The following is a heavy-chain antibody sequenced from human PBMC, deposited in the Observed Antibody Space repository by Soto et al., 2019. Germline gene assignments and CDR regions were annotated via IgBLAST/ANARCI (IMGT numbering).Heavy chain of an antibody. CDR1: ESTVSRDW. CDR3: SGGVGYAF. Sequence: EVHLVESGGGLVQTGGYLRISCAIFESTVSRDWMNWVRQAPGKGLEWVAHINQDGSEKYYVDSVKGRFTISRDNAKKSLYLQMNSLRPADTAMYYCSGGVGYAFWGQGTLVTVSS. CDR2: INQDGSEK. J-gene: IGHJ4*02. V-gene: IGHV3-7*04. D-gene: IGHD2-8*02.